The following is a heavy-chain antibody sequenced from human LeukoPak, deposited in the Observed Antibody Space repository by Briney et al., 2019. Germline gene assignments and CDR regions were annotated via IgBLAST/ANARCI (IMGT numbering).Heavy chain of an antibody. Sequence: PGGSLRLSCAASGFTFSTHAMSWVRQAPGKGLEWVSGISGVSETTYYADSVRGRFTISRDNSKSTIYLQMNSLRAEDTAVYYCARGIAARPKRRYNWFDPWGRGTLVTVSS. V-gene: IGHV3-23*01. CDR1: GFTFSTHA. CDR3: ARGIAARPKRRYNWFDP. D-gene: IGHD6-6*01. J-gene: IGHJ5*02. CDR2: ISGVSETT.